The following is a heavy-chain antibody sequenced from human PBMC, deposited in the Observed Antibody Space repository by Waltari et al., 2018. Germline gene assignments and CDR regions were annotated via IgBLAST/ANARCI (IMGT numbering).Heavy chain of an antibody. CDR3: ARSRAWGPKAFDV. CDR1: GYNFIDYY. D-gene: IGHD7-27*01. CDR2: VTPNSWRT. Sequence: QVQLVQSEAEVQKPGASVKVFYQASGYNFIDYYVHWLRQAPGQGLAWMVWVTPNSWRTMYLRNIAGCVTFSRDTAVNTAYMEVTRLKSDETATYFGARSRAWGPKAFDVWGQGKRLTVSS. V-gene: IGHV1-2*04. J-gene: IGHJ3*01.